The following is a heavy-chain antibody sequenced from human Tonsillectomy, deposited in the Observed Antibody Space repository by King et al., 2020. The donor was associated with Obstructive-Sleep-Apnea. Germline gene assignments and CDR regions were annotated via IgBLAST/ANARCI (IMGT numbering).Heavy chain of an antibody. D-gene: IGHD3-3*01. Sequence: EVQLVESGGGLVQPGGSPRLSCAASGFTFSNYAMSWVRQAPGKGLEWVSAISGSGGSTYYADSVKDRLTISSDNSKNTLSLQMNNVRAEDTALYYCAKVSYYDFWSGYPCSFDYWGQGTLVTVSS. J-gene: IGHJ4*02. CDR1: GFTFSNYA. V-gene: IGHV3-23*04. CDR3: AKVSYYDFWSGYPCSFDY. CDR2: ISGSGGST.